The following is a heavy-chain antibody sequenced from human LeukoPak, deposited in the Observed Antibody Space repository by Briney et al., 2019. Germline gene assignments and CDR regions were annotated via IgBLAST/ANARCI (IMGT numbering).Heavy chain of an antibody. J-gene: IGHJ4*02. CDR2: ISSSGGYT. CDR1: RFTFSGYA. CDR3: AKGTVGATTYYFDY. D-gene: IGHD1-26*01. Sequence: GGSLRLSCAASRFTFSGYAMSWVRQAPGKGLEWVSTISSSGGYTYYADSVKGRFTISRDNSKNTLYLQMNSLRAEDTAVYYCAKGTVGATTYYFDYWGQGTLVTVSS. V-gene: IGHV3-23*01.